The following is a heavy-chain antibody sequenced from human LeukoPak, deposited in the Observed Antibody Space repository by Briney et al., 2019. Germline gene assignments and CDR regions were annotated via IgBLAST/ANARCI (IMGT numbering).Heavy chain of an antibody. J-gene: IGHJ4*02. CDR1: GFTFGDYA. CDR2: IRSQIYGGTP. Sequence: GGSLRLSCTASGFTFGDYAMTWVRQAPGKGLEWVGFIRSQIYGGTPEYAASVKGRFTISRDDSEGVACLQMNSLKTADTAVYYCTRDQTPYYWGQGTLVTVSS. V-gene: IGHV3-49*04. CDR3: TRDQTPYY.